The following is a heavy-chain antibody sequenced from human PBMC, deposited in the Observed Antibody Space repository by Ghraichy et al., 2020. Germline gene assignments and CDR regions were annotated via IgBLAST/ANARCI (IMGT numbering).Heavy chain of an antibody. CDR3: ARAHYDHDYYYYYLDV. J-gene: IGHJ6*03. CDR2: IYYSGST. CDR1: GGSISSGDYY. D-gene: IGHD3-3*01. V-gene: IGHV4-30-4*01. Sequence: SETLSLTCTVSGGSISSGDYYWSWIRQPPGKGLEWIGYIYYSGSTYYNPSLKSRVTISVDTSKNQFSLKLSSVTAADTAVYYCARAHYDHDYYYYYLDVWGKGTTVTVSS.